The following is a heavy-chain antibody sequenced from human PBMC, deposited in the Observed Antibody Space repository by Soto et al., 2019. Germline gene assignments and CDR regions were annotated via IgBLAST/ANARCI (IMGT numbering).Heavy chain of an antibody. V-gene: IGHV1-2*04. CDR1: GYTFTGYY. J-gene: IGHJ6*02. Sequence: QVQLVQSGAEVKKPGASVKVSCKASGYTFTGYYMHWVRQAPGQGLEWMGWINPNSGGTNYAQKFQGWVTMTRDTSISTAYMELSRLISDDTAVYYCARDQIPLYDFWSGPHYYYGMDVWGQGTTVTVSS. CDR3: ARDQIPLYDFWSGPHYYYGMDV. D-gene: IGHD3-3*01. CDR2: INPNSGGT.